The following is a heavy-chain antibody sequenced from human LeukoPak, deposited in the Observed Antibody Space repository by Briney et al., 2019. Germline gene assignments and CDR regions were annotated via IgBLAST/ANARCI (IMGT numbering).Heavy chain of an antibody. CDR3: EKDLGGCSGCYDL. D-gene: IGHD6-19*01. V-gene: IGHV3-30*18. CDR1: GFTFSSYG. Sequence: PGGPLRLSCAASGFTFSSYGIHWVRQAPGKGLEWVAIISYDGSNKYYADSVQGRFTISRDNSKNTLYLQMNSLRGEDRAVYYCEKDLGGCSGCYDLWGRGTLVTVPS. CDR2: ISYDGSNK. J-gene: IGHJ2*01.